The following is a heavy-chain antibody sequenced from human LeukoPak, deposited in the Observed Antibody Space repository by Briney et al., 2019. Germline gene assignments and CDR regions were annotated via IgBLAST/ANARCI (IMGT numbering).Heavy chain of an antibody. D-gene: IGHD5/OR15-5a*01. CDR2: ISHSGTT. J-gene: IGHJ4*02. CDR3: ARVYDASVLYFDY. Sequence: PSESLSLTCAVSGGSISSGGHSWSWIRQPPGMGLEWLGYISHSGTTYYNLSLKSRVTISVDRSKNQFSLQLNSVTAADSAVYYCARVYDASVLYFDYWGRGTLVTVSS. V-gene: IGHV4-30-2*01. CDR1: GGSISSGGHS.